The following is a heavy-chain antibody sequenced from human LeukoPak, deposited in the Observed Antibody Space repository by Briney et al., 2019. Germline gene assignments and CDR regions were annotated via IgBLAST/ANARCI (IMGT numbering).Heavy chain of an antibody. CDR2: MYYSGST. CDR3: ARDRPCSSTSCYKMDV. Sequence: SETLSLTCTVSGGSISSYYWSWIRQPPGKGLEWIGHMYYSGSTNYNPSLKSRVTISVDTSKNQFFLKLSSVTAADTAVYYCARDRPCSSTSCYKMDVWGKGTTVTVSS. J-gene: IGHJ6*04. CDR1: GGSISSYY. D-gene: IGHD2-2*02. V-gene: IGHV4-59*01.